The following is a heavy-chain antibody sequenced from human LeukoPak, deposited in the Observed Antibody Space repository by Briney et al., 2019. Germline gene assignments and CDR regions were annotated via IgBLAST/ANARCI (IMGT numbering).Heavy chain of an antibody. CDR3: VRDLGGRSGH. Sequence: GGSLRLSCAASGFTFSNYWMNWVRQAPGKGLEWVANIKQDGSEKYYVDSVKGRFTISRDNAKNTLYLQMNSLRAEDTAVYYCVRDLGGRSGHWGQGTLVTVSS. CDR2: IKQDGSEK. CDR1: GFTFSNYW. V-gene: IGHV3-7*01. D-gene: IGHD1-26*01. J-gene: IGHJ4*02.